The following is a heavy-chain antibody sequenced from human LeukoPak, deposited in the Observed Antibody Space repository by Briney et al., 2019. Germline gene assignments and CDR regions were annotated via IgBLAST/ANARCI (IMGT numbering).Heavy chain of an antibody. Sequence: SETLSLTCAVYGGSFSGYYWSWIRQPPGKGLEWIGEINHSGSTNYNPSLKSRVTISVDTSKNQFSLKLSSVTAADTAVYYCARYCSGGSCSRWFDPWGQGTLVTVSS. CDR3: ARYCSGGSCSRWFDP. J-gene: IGHJ5*02. CDR1: GGSFSGYY. CDR2: INHSGST. V-gene: IGHV4-34*01. D-gene: IGHD2-15*01.